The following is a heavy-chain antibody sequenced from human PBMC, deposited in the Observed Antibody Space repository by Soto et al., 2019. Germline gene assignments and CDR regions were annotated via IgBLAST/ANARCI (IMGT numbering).Heavy chain of an antibody. CDR3: AHRRSQAGPCHLDY. CDR2: IYWDDAK. V-gene: IGHV2-5*02. D-gene: IGHD6-13*01. CDR1: GFSLNTSGVG. Sequence: QITLKESGPPLVKPTQTLTLTCTFSGFSLNTSGVGVGWIRQPPGKALEWLALIYWDDAKRYSPSLKSRLTINKDSFKNQVVLTMTNIDPVDIDTYYCAHRRSQAGPCHLDYWGQGTLVTVSS. J-gene: IGHJ4*02.